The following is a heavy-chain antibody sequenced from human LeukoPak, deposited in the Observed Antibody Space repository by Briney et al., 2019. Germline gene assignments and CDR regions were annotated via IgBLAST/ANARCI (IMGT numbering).Heavy chain of an antibody. CDR1: GYSFTTYW. CDR3: ARVLIRGDEIDY. J-gene: IGHJ4*02. D-gene: IGHD2-21*01. Sequence: GESLRISCKSSGYSFTTYWIAWVRQMPGKGLEWMGIIYPGDSDTRFSPSFQGQVTISADKSISTAYLQWTSLKASDSAMYYCARVLIRGDEIDYWGQGTLVTVSS. CDR2: IYPGDSDT. V-gene: IGHV5-51*01.